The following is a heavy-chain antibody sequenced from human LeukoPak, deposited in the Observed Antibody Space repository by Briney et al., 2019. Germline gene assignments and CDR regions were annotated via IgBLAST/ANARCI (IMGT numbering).Heavy chain of an antibody. CDR2: IYHSGST. Sequence: PSETLSLTCTVSGGSISSGGYYWSWIRQPPGKGLEWIGYIYHSGSTYYNPSLKSRVTISVDRSKNQFSLKLSSVTAADTAVYYCARAPTTCDYDSSGYCINDAFDIWGQGTMVTVSS. V-gene: IGHV4-30-2*01. CDR1: GGSISSGGYY. D-gene: IGHD3-22*01. J-gene: IGHJ3*02. CDR3: ARAPTTCDYDSSGYCINDAFDI.